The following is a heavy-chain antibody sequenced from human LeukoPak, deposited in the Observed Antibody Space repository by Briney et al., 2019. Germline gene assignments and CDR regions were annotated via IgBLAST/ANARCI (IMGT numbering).Heavy chain of an antibody. CDR3: ANPAGGSSSKGVDY. V-gene: IGHV3-23*01. D-gene: IGHD6-13*01. CDR2: ISGSGGST. Sequence: PGGSLRLSCAASGFTFSSYSMNWVRQAPGKGLEWVSAISGSGGSTYYADSVKGRFTISRDNSKNTLYLQMNSLRAEDTAVYYCANPAGGSSSKGVDYWGQGTLVTVSS. J-gene: IGHJ4*02. CDR1: GFTFSSYS.